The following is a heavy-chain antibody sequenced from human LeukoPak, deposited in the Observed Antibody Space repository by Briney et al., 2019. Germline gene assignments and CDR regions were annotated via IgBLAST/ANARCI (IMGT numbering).Heavy chain of an antibody. Sequence: GASVKVSCKASGYTCTGYYMHWVRQAPGQGLEWMGWINPNSGGTNYAQKFQGRVTMTRDTSISTAYMELSRLRSDDTAVYYCARDNKPTYVWGSSRPTRTNWFDPWGQGTLVTVSS. CDR1: GYTCTGYY. CDR3: ARDNKPTYVWGSSRPTRTNWFDP. CDR2: INPNSGGT. V-gene: IGHV1-2*02. J-gene: IGHJ5*02. D-gene: IGHD3-16*01.